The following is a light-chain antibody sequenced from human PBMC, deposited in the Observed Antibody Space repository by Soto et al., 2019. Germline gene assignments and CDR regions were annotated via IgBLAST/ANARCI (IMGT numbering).Light chain of an antibody. CDR1: SSDVGGSKF. J-gene: IGLJ1*01. Sequence: QSVLTQPASVSGSRGQSITISCTGTSSDVGGSKFVSWYQQLPGKAPKLIISDVSDRPSGVSHRFSGSKSGNTASLTISGLQAEDEADYDCSSYTSANSNVFGTGTKVTVL. V-gene: IGLV2-14*03. CDR3: SSYTSANSNV. CDR2: DVS.